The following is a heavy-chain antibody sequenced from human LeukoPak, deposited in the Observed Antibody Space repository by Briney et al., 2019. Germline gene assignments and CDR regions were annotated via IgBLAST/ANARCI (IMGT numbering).Heavy chain of an antibody. CDR3: SRGLDSRKLGY. J-gene: IGHJ4*02. Sequence: SETLSLTCTVSGGSISTHYWSWIRQPPGKGLEWIGSIHPSGMLYNNPSLESRVTISIDTSKNQFSLNLNSVTAADTAVYFCSRGLDSRKLGYWGQGTLVTVSS. D-gene: IGHD3-22*01. V-gene: IGHV4-4*09. CDR1: GGSISTHY. CDR2: IHPSGML.